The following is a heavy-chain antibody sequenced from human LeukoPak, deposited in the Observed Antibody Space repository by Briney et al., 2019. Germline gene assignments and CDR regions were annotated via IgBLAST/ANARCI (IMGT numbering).Heavy chain of an antibody. CDR2: ISYDGSNK. Sequence: GGSLRLSCAASGFTFSSYGMHWVRQAPGKGLEWVAVISYDGSNKYYADSVKGRFTISRDNSKNSLYLQMNSLRAEDTAVYYCARTSYWFDPWGQGTLVTVSS. CDR3: ARTSYWFDP. J-gene: IGHJ5*02. CDR1: GFTFSSYG. V-gene: IGHV3-30*03.